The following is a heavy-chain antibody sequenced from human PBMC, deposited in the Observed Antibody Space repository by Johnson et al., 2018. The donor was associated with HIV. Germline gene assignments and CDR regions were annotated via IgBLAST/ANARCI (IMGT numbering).Heavy chain of an antibody. V-gene: IGHV3-20*04. CDR1: GFTFDDYG. Sequence: VQLVESGGGVVRPGGSLRLSCAASGFTFDDYGMSWVRQAPGKGLEWVSGINWNGASTGYADSVKGRFTVSRDNANNSLYLQINSRIAEDTALYYCARDHMGPVNRRVQWLVPRGFDFWGQGTMVTVAS. CDR3: ARDHMGPVNRRVQWLVPRGFDF. D-gene: IGHD6-19*01. J-gene: IGHJ3*01. CDR2: INWNGAST.